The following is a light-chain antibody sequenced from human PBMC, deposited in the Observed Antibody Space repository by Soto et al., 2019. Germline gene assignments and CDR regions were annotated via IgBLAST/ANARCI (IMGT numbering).Light chain of an antibody. CDR1: SSDVGAYNY. J-gene: IGLJ2*01. CDR3: SSYTSSNTQV. CDR2: EVS. V-gene: IGLV2-14*01. Sequence: QPASVSGSPGQSITISCTGTSSDVGAYNYVSWYQQHPGKAPKLMIYEVSNRPSGVSNRFSGSKSGNTASLTISGLQAEDEAVYYCSSYTSSNTQVFGGGTKLTVL.